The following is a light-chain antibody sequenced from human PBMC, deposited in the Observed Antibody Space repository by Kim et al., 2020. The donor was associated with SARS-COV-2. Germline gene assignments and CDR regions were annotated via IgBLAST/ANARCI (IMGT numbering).Light chain of an antibody. Sequence: RPTSTSTCMGVNINVGNEGAAWLQQHKGHPPNLLFYREGSRPSGIAERLSASRSANTASLPIPGLQPEDEADYYCAAWDSSLRAWVFGGGTQLTVL. V-gene: IGLV10-54*01. CDR3: AAWDSSLRAWV. J-gene: IGLJ3*02. CDR2: REG. CDR1: NINVGNEG.